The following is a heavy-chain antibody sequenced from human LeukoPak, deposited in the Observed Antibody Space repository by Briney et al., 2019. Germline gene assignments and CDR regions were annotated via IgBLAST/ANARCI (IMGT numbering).Heavy chain of an antibody. CDR1: GYTFTSYD. J-gene: IGHJ6*03. V-gene: IGHV1-18*01. D-gene: IGHD3-10*01. CDR2: ISPYNGNT. Sequence: ASVKVSCKASGYTFTSYDINWVRQATGQGLEWMGWISPYNGNTNYAQKFQGRVTMTTDTSTSTAYMELRSLRSDDTAVYYCARDWDSSGADYYYYMDVWGKGTTVTVSS. CDR3: ARDWDSSGADYYYYMDV.